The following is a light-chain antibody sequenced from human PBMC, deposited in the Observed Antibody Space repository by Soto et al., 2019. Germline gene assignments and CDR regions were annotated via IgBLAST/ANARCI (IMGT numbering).Light chain of an antibody. CDR1: SSDVGGYNY. CDR3: SSYTSRNTDV. CDR2: DVS. Sequence: QSALTQPASVSGSPGQSITISCTGTSSDVGGYNYVSWYHQHPGKAPKVMIYDVSNRPSGVSDRFSGSKSDNTASLTISGLQAEDEADYYCSSYTSRNTDVFGTGTKLTVL. V-gene: IGLV2-14*01. J-gene: IGLJ1*01.